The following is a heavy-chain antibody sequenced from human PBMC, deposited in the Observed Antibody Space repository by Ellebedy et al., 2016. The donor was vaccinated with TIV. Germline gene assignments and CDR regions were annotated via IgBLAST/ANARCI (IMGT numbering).Heavy chain of an antibody. CDR2: IIPIFGTA. J-gene: IGHJ6*02. CDR3: ARDRAYRGYYYYGMDV. D-gene: IGHD3-10*01. V-gene: IGHV1-69*13. Sequence: SVKVSCXASGYTFTSYAISWVRQAPGQGLEWMGGIIPIFGTANYAQKFQGRVTITADESTSTAYMELSSLRSEDTAVYYCARDRAYRGYYYYGMDVWGQGTTVTVSS. CDR1: GYTFTSYA.